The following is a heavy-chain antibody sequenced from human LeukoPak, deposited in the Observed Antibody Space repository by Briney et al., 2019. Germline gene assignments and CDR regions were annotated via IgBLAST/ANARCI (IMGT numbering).Heavy chain of an antibody. Sequence: PGGSLRLSCAASGFTFSKYAMGWVRQGPGKGLVWVSRIKSDGSSTSYADSVKGRFTISRDNAKNTVYVHMNSLRDEDTAVYYCARGGRYAYFLDYWGQGTLVTVSS. CDR2: IKSDGSST. J-gene: IGHJ4*02. CDR3: ARGGRYAYFLDY. CDR1: GFTFSKYA. V-gene: IGHV3-74*01. D-gene: IGHD3-16*01.